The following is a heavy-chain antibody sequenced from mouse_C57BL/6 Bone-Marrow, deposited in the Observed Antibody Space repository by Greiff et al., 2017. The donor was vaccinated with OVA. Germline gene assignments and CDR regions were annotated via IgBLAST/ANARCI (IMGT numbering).Heavy chain of an antibody. CDR2: INPNNGGT. Sequence: EVQLQQSGPELVKPGASVTISCKASGYTFTDYYMNWVKQSHGKSLEWIGDINPNNGGTSYNQKFKGKATLTVDKSSSTAYMALRSRTSEDSAVYYCARGYYYGSSYARYFDVWGTGTTVTVSS. CDR3: ARGYYYGSSYARYFDV. CDR1: GYTFTDYY. D-gene: IGHD1-1*01. J-gene: IGHJ1*03. V-gene: IGHV1-26*01.